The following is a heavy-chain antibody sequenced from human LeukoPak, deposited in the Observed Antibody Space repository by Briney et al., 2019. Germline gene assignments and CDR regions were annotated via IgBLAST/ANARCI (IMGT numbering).Heavy chain of an antibody. CDR1: GYAFTSYS. D-gene: IGHD3-10*01. Sequence: GTSVKVSCKTPGYAFTSYSMNWVRQAPGQGLEWMRWINTKTGNPAYAQGFTGRFVFSLDTSVSTAYLEISSLKAEDTAVYYCARDTTVGSGSPLDYWGQGTLVTVSS. CDR2: INTKTGNP. CDR3: ARDTTVGSGSPLDY. V-gene: IGHV7-4-1*02. J-gene: IGHJ4*02.